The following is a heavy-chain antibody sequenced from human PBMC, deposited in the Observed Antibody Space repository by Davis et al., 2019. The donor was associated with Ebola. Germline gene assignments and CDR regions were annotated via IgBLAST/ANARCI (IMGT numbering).Heavy chain of an antibody. V-gene: IGHV5-51*01. CDR3: ARPGVAGTLDFDY. Sequence: PGGSLRLSCKGSGYSFTSYWIGWVRQMPGKGLEWMGIIYPGDSDTRYSPSFQGQVTISADKSISTAYLQWSSLKASDTAMYYCARPGVAGTLDFDYWGQGTLVTVSS. CDR1: GYSFTSYW. CDR2: IYPGDSDT. J-gene: IGHJ4*02. D-gene: IGHD6-19*01.